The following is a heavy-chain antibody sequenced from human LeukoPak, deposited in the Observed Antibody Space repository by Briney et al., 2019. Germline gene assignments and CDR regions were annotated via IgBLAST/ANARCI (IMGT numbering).Heavy chain of an antibody. V-gene: IGHV4-34*01. CDR1: GGSFSGYY. Sequence: SETLSLTCAVYGGSFSGYYWSWIRQPPGKGLEWIGEINHSGSTNYNPSLKSRVTISVDTSKNQFSLKLSSVTAADTAVYYCARGTVTKAKFDYWGQGTLVTVSS. CDR2: INHSGST. J-gene: IGHJ4*02. CDR3: ARGTVTKAKFDY. D-gene: IGHD4-17*01.